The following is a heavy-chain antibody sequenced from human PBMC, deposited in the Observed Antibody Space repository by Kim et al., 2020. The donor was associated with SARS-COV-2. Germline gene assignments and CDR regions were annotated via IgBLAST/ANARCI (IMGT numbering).Heavy chain of an antibody. Sequence: GGSLRLSCAASGFTFSDYYMSWIRQAPGKGLEWLSYISSSSSYKSYADSVKGRFTISRDNAKNSLYLQMNSLRAADTAMYYCARVSEGGSSWYSFDSWGQGTLVTVSS. D-gene: IGHD6-13*01. CDR1: GFTFSDYY. J-gene: IGHJ4*02. CDR3: ARVSEGGSSWYSFDS. V-gene: IGHV3-11*05. CDR2: ISSSSSYK.